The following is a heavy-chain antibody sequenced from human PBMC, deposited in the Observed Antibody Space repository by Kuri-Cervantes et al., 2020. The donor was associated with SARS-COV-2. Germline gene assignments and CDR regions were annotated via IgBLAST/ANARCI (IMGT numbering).Heavy chain of an antibody. CDR2: ISSSSSYI. CDR1: GFTFSSYS. D-gene: IGHD6-19*01. CDR3: YAIAVAGTVDY. J-gene: IGHJ4*02. V-gene: IGHV3-21*01. Sequence: GESPMLSCAASGFTFSSYSMNWVRQAPGKGLEWVSSISSSSSYIYYADSVKGRFTISRDNAKNSLYLQMNSLRAEDTAVYYCYAIAVAGTVDYWGQGTLVTVSS.